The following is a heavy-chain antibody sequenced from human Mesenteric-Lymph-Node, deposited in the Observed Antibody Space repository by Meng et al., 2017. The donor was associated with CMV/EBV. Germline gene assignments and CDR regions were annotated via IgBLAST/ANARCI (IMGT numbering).Heavy chain of an antibody. D-gene: IGHD4-17*01. V-gene: IGHV3-23*01. CDR2: ISGAGASP. J-gene: IGHJ5*02. Sequence: GESLKISCAASGFTFSSYAMSWVRQAPGKGLEWVAAISGAGASPYYPDSVKGRFTISRDNPKNTLYLHMNSLTAEDTAVYYCAKDTVSRGWFDPWGQGTLVTVSS. CDR3: AKDTVSRGWFDP. CDR1: GFTFSSYA.